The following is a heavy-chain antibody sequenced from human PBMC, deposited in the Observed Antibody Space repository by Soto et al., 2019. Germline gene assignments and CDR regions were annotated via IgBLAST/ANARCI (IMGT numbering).Heavy chain of an antibody. J-gene: IGHJ4*02. V-gene: IGHV2-26*01. CDR3: ARPAHSSSWLSFSY. D-gene: IGHD6-13*01. CDR1: GFSLSNARMG. CDR2: IFWNDET. Sequence: QVTLKESGPVLVKPTETLTLTCTVSGFSLSNARMGVSWIRQPPGKALEWLAHIFWNDETSYSPSLRSRLTISKDTSQSQVVLTMTNMDPVDTATYYCARPAHSSSWLSFSYWGQGTLVTVSS.